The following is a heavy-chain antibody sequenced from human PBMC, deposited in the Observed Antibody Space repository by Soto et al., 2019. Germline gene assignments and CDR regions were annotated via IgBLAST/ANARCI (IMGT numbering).Heavy chain of an antibody. CDR2: INHSGST. CDR1: GGSFGGYY. D-gene: IGHD3-16*01. V-gene: IGHV4-34*01. CDR3: ARGPLGRGGPKRAFDI. J-gene: IGHJ3*02. Sequence: QVQLQQWGAGLLKPSETLSLTCAVYGGSFGGYYWSWIRQPPGKGLEWIGEINHSGSTNYNPSLKSRVTISVDTSKNQFSLKLSSVTAADTAVYYCARGPLGRGGPKRAFDIWGQGTMVTVSS.